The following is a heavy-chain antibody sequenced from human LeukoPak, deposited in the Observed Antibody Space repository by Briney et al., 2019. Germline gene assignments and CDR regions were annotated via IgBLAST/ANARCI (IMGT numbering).Heavy chain of an antibody. J-gene: IGHJ4*02. D-gene: IGHD6-19*01. Sequence: SETLSLTCAVYGGSFSGYYGSWIRQPPGKGLEWIGEINHSGSTNYNPSLKSRVTISVDTSKNQFSLKLSSVTAADTAVYYCARSGYSSGWAVGYWGQGTLVTVSS. CDR3: ARSGYSSGWAVGY. CDR1: GGSFSGYY. V-gene: IGHV4-34*01. CDR2: INHSGST.